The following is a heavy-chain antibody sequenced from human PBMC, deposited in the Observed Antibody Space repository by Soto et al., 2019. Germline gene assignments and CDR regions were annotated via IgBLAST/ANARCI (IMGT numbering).Heavy chain of an antibody. CDR3: AKLSPWFGESPYYYYMDV. CDR1: GFTFSSYA. CDR2: ISGSGGST. D-gene: IGHD3-10*01. Sequence: GGSLRLSCAASGFTFSSYAMSWVRQAPGKGLEWVSAISGSGGSTYYADSVKGRFTISRDNSKNTLYLQMNSLRAEDTAVYYCAKLSPWFGESPYYYYMDVWGKGTTVTVSS. J-gene: IGHJ6*03. V-gene: IGHV3-23*01.